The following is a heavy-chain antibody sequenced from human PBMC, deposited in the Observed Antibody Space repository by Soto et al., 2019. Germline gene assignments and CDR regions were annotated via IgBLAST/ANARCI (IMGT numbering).Heavy chain of an antibody. D-gene: IGHD3-22*01. CDR2: ISAYNGNT. V-gene: IGHV1-18*01. J-gene: IGHJ4*02. Sequence: ASVKVSCKASGYTFTSYGINWVRQAPGQGLEWMGWISAYNGNTNYAQKFQGRVTMTTDTSTSTAYMELRSLRSDDTAVYYCAREEGSGYYQMGYYFDYWGQGTLVTVSS. CDR1: GYTFTSYG. CDR3: AREEGSGYYQMGYYFDY.